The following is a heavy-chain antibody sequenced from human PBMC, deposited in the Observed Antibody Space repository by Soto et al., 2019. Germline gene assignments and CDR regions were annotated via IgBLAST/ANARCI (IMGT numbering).Heavy chain of an antibody. Sequence: SETLSLTCTVSGDSISSGDYYWSWIRQPPGKGLEWIGYIYYSGSTYYNPSLKSRVTISVDTSKNQFSLKLSSVTAADTAVYYCARHVNPWAQGAFDIWGQGTMVTVSS. D-gene: IGHD7-27*01. V-gene: IGHV4-39*01. CDR1: GDSISSGDYY. J-gene: IGHJ3*02. CDR2: IYYSGST. CDR3: ARHVNPWAQGAFDI.